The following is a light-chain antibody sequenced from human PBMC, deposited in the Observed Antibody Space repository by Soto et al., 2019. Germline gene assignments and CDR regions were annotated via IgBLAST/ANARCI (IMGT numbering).Light chain of an antibody. Sequence: EIVLTQSPGTLYLSPGERATLSCRASQSVSSSYLAWYQQKPGQAPRLLIYGASSRATGIPDRFSGSGSGTDFTFTISRLEPEDFGVYCCPQYGSSFWTFGKWTKVEIK. CDR2: GAS. J-gene: IGKJ1*01. CDR3: PQYGSSFWT. CDR1: QSVSSSY. V-gene: IGKV3-20*01.